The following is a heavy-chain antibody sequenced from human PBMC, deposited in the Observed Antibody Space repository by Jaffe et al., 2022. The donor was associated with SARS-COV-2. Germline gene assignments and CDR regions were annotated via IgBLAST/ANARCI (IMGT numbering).Heavy chain of an antibody. CDR3: ARGDISGWSFYYYGMDV. J-gene: IGHJ6*02. CDR1: GFSFSSYA. CDR2: ISYDGINK. V-gene: IGHV3-30-3*01. Sequence: QVQLVESGGGVVQPGRSLRLSCAASGFSFSSYALHWVRQAPGKGLEWVAFISYDGINKYYADSVKGRFTISRDNSKNTLYLQMNSLRAEDTAVYYCARGDISGWSFYYYGMDVWGQGTTVTVSS. D-gene: IGHD6-19*01.